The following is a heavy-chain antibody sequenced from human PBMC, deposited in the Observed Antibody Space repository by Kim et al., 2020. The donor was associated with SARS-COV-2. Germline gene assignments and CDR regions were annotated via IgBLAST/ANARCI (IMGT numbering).Heavy chain of an antibody. D-gene: IGHD3-16*01. V-gene: IGHV3-21*01. CDR2: IGSSSSYI. J-gene: IGHJ6*02. CDR1: GFTFSSYS. Sequence: GGSLRLSCAASGFTFSSYSMNWVRQAPGKGLEWVSSIGSSSSYIYYADSVKGRFTISRDNAKNSLYLQMNSLRAEDTAVYYCASWGPGDVWGQGTTVTVS. CDR3: ASWGPGDV.